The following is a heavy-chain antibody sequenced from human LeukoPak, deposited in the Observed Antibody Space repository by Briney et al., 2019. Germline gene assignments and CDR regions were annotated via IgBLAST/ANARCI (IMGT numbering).Heavy chain of an antibody. CDR3: AKARYSGYDAHYFDY. CDR1: GFTFSSYA. CDR2: ISGSGGST. J-gene: IGHJ4*02. Sequence: GGSLRLSCAASGFTFSSYATSWVRQAPGKGLEWVSAISGSGGSTYYADSVKGRFTISRDNSKNTLYLQMNSLRAEDTAVYYCAKARYSGYDAHYFDYWGQGTLVTVSS. V-gene: IGHV3-23*01. D-gene: IGHD5-12*01.